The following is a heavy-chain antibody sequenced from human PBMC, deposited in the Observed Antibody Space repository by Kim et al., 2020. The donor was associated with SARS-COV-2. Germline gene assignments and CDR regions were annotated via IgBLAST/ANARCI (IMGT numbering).Heavy chain of an antibody. Sequence: GGSLRLSCTASGFTFGDYAMSWVRQAPGKGLEWVGFIRSKAYGGTTEYAASVKGRFTISRDDSKSIAYLQMNSLKTEVTAVYYCIGRGMDVWGQGTTVTV. CDR2: IRSKAYGGTT. J-gene: IGHJ6*02. CDR1: GFTFGDYA. CDR3: IGRGMDV. V-gene: IGHV3-49*04.